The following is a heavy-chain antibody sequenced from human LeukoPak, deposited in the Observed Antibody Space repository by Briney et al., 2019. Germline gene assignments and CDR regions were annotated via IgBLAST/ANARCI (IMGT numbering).Heavy chain of an antibody. D-gene: IGHD3-10*01. Sequence: PSETLSLTCAVYGGSFSGCYWSWIRQPPGKGLEWIGEINHSGSTNYNPSLKSRVTLSVDTSKNQFSLKLSSVTAADTAVYYCARGRWALLWFGELPPSFDYWGQGTLVTVSS. V-gene: IGHV4-34*01. CDR1: GGSFSGCY. CDR3: ARGRWALLWFGELPPSFDY. J-gene: IGHJ4*02. CDR2: INHSGST.